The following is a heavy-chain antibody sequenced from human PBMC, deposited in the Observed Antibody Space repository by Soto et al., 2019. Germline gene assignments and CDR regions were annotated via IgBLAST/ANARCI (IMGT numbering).Heavy chain of an antibody. D-gene: IGHD5-12*01. CDR3: ARGNHRWLQLWYFDL. CDR1: GGTFSSYT. CDR2: IIPIFGTA. V-gene: IGHV1-69*12. J-gene: IGHJ2*01. Sequence: QVQLVQSGAEVKKPGSSVTVSCKASGGTFSSYTISWVRQAPGQGLEWMGGIIPIFGTANYAQKFQGRVTITADESXXTADMELSSLRSADTAVYYCARGNHRWLQLWYFDLWGRGTLVTVSS.